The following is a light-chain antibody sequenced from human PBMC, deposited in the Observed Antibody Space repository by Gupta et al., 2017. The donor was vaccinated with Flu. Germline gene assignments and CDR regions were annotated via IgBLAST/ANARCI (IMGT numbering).Light chain of an antibody. CDR3: QQSRSWPAWT. V-gene: IGKV1-12*01. J-gene: IGKJ1*01. Sequence: IQLTHSPPSVSASVGDRGTITCRASQDVCIWLAWYQQKPGKAPRLLIYAATSWQSGVPSRFSGSGSGTEFSLTISSLQPEDFATYYCQQSRSWPAWTFGQGTRV. CDR2: AAT. CDR1: QDVCIW.